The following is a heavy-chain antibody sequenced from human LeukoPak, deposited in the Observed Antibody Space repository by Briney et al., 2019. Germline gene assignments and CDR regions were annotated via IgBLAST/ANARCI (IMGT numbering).Heavy chain of an antibody. CDR1: GGSISTSNYY. CDR2: IYYSGST. D-gene: IGHD2-15*01. Sequence: PSETLSLTCTVSGGSISTSNYYWGWIRQPPGKGLEWIGSIYYSGSTYYNPSLKSRVTISVDTSKNQFSLKLSSVTAADTAVYYCARSVGGPIVVMVAATRLWGQGTLVTVSS. J-gene: IGHJ4*02. CDR3: ARSVGGPIVVMVAATRL. V-gene: IGHV4-39*07.